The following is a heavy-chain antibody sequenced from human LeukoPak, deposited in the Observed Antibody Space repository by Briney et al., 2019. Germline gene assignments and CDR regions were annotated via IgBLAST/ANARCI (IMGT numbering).Heavy chain of an antibody. CDR3: ARNNGMDV. CDR2: VNRDGSET. J-gene: IGHJ6*02. V-gene: IGHV3-7*03. Sequence: GGSLRLSCAASGFALSSHWMTWVRQVPGRGPEWVANVNRDGSETYYLDSVKGRFAISKDNAKNSLYLQMNSLRAEDTALYHCARNNGMDVWGQGTTVIVSS. CDR1: GFALSSHW.